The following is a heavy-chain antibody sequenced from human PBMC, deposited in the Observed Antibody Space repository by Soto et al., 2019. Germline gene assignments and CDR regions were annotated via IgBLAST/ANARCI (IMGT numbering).Heavy chain of an antibody. CDR2: TYYRSKWYN. V-gene: IGHV6-1*01. Sequence: SQTLSLTCAISGDSVSSNSAAWNWIRQSPSRGLEWLGRTYYRSKWYNDYAVSVKSRITINPDTSKNQFSLQLNSVTPEDTAVYYCARVDAIAVAGTDAFDIWGQGTMVTVSS. J-gene: IGHJ3*02. CDR3: ARVDAIAVAGTDAFDI. D-gene: IGHD6-19*01. CDR1: GDSVSSNSAA.